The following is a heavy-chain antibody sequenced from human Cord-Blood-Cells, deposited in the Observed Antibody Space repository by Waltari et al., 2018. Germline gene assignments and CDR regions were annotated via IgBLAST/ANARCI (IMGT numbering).Heavy chain of an antibody. D-gene: IGHD5-12*01. Sequence: QLQLQESGPGLVKPSETLSLTCTVSGGSISSSSYYWGWIRQPPGKGLEWSGSIYYSGSTYYNPSRKSRVTIAVDTSKNQFSLKLSSVTAADTAVYYCARQGRRWLRDAFDIWGQGTMVTVSS. V-gene: IGHV4-39*01. CDR2: IYYSGST. CDR1: GGSISSSSYY. J-gene: IGHJ3*02. CDR3: ARQGRRWLRDAFDI.